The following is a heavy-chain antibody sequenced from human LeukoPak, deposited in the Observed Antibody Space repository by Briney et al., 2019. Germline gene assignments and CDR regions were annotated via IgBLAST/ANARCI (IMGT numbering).Heavy chain of an antibody. CDR3: ARDGGNLVVRGVIRKCWFDP. V-gene: IGHV1-18*01. CDR1: GYTFTSYG. J-gene: IGHJ5*02. Sequence: GASVKVSCKASGYTFTSYGISWVRQAPGQGLEWMGWISAYNDNTSYAQKLQGRVTMTTDTSTSTAYMELRSLRSDDTAVYYCARDGGNLVVRGVIRKCWFDPWGQGTLVTVSS. CDR2: ISAYNDNT. D-gene: IGHD3-10*01.